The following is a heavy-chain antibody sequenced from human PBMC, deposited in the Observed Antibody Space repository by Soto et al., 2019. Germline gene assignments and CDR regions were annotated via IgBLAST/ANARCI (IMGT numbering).Heavy chain of an antibody. CDR3: ARHMDYNILTGYVD. D-gene: IGHD3-9*01. Sequence: QLQLQESGPGLLKPSETLSLTCSVSGASTSSTIHYWGWIRQPPGKGLEWLGSLSHSGNTHYNPSLKSLLIISADKSKNQFSLTLTTVTPADTSVYFCARHMDYNILTGYVDWGQGTLVTVSS. V-gene: IGHV4-39*01. CDR1: GASTSSTIHY. CDR2: LSHSGNT. J-gene: IGHJ4*02.